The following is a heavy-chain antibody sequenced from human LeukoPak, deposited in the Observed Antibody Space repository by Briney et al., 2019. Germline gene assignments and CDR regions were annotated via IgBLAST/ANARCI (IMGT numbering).Heavy chain of an antibody. CDR2: INPNRGHT. Sequence: ASVKVSCKASGYTFTDYYVHWVRQAPGQGLEWMGWINPNRGHTHSPQRYQGRVTMTRDTFISTAYMELTRLRSDDTAIYYCARVREDIFVAATDGVAFDLWGQGTMLTVSS. CDR3: ARVREDIFVAATDGVAFDL. V-gene: IGHV1-2*02. J-gene: IGHJ3*01. CDR1: GYTFTDYY. D-gene: IGHD6-19*01.